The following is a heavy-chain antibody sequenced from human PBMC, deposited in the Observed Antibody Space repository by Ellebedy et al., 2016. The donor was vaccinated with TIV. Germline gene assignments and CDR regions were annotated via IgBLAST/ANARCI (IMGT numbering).Heavy chain of an antibody. CDR3: VIDRPGNSANADY. CDR2: ISSDGSYT. V-gene: IGHV3-74*01. D-gene: IGHD4-23*01. CDR1: GLTFSNYW. Sequence: GESLKISCAASGLTFSNYWMHWVRQAPGKGLEWVSHISSDGSYTPYADSVKGRFTISRDNANNTLYLQMNSLRDDDTSVYYCVIDRPGNSANADYWGQGTLVTVSS. J-gene: IGHJ4*02.